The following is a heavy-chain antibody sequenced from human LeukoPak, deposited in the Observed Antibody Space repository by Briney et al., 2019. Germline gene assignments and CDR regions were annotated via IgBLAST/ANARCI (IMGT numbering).Heavy chain of an antibody. D-gene: IGHD1-20*01. CDR2: ISPSGSTT. CDR3: AKGSITGTTSPFDI. Sequence: GGSLRLSCAASGFTFSSYAVTWVRQAPGKGLEWVSSISPSGSTTYYADSVKGRFTISRDNSKNTLYLQMNSLRADDTAVYYCAKGSITGTTSPFDIWGQGTMVTVSS. CDR1: GFTFSSYA. V-gene: IGHV3-23*01. J-gene: IGHJ3*02.